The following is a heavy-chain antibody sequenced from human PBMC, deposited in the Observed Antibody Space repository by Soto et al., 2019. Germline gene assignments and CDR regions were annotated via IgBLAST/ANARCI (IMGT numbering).Heavy chain of an antibody. CDR1: GFTFSNYT. J-gene: IGHJ4*02. Sequence: EVQLVESGGGLVQPGGSLRLSCAASGFTFSNYTMNWVRQAPGKGLEWVSYISSSSSTIYYADSVKGRFTISRNNAKNSLYLQMNSLRDEDTAVYYCAREGGVYGGHFDYWGQGTLVTVSS. D-gene: IGHD4-17*01. CDR2: ISSSSSTI. V-gene: IGHV3-48*02. CDR3: AREGGVYGGHFDY.